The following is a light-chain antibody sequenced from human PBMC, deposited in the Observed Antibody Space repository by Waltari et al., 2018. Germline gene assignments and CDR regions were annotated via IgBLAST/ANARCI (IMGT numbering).Light chain of an antibody. Sequence: DIQMTQSPSSLSASLGDRVTITCLARTSISSYLKWYQQKPGKAPKFLTSSASSLQSGVPSRFSGSGSGTDFTLTISSLQPEDFATYYCQQSYSTPPTFGQGTRLETK. CDR3: QQSYSTPPT. J-gene: IGKJ5*01. CDR2: SAS. V-gene: IGKV1-39*01. CDR1: TSISSY.